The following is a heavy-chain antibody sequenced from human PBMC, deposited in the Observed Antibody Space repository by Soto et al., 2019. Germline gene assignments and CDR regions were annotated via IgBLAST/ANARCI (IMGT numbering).Heavy chain of an antibody. D-gene: IGHD1-26*01. Sequence: WGSLRLSCVVSGFTFSMYWMHWVRQVPGQSPFWVSRISDYVTTTNYADSVRGRFTISRDNSKNTLYLQMNNLKPDDTAIYYCTRGPRADSSGTWADWGPGTRVPVS. CDR1: GFTFSMYW. V-gene: IGHV3-74*01. CDR3: TRGPRADSSGTWAD. J-gene: IGHJ4*02. CDR2: ISDYVTTT.